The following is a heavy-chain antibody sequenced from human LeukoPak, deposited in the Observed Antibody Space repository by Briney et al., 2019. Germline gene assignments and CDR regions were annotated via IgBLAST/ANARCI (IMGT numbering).Heavy chain of an antibody. CDR2: IYYSGST. Sequence: PSETLSLTCTVSGGSISSYYWSWIRQPPGKGLEWIGYIYYSGSTNYNPSLKSRVTISVDTSKNQFSLKLSSVTAADTAVYYCARAYGDYGPPDYWGQGTLVTVSS. V-gene: IGHV4-59*08. J-gene: IGHJ4*02. D-gene: IGHD4-17*01. CDR3: ARAYGDYGPPDY. CDR1: GGSISSYY.